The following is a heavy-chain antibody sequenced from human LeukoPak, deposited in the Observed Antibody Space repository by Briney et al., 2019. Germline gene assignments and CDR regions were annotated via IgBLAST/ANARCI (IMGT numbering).Heavy chain of an antibody. J-gene: IGHJ4*02. V-gene: IGHV1-8*03. D-gene: IGHD3-22*01. CDR3: ASLYDSSGYYGY. CDR2: MNPNSGNT. Sequence: ASVKVSCKASGYTFTSYDINWVRQATGQGLEWMGWMNPNSGNTGYAQKFQGRVTITRNTSISTVYMELSSLRSEDTAVYYCASLYDSSGYYGYWGQGTLVTVSS. CDR1: GYTFTSYD.